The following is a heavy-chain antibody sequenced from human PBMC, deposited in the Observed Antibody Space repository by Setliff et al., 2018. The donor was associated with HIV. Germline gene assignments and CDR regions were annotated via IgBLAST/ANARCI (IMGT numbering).Heavy chain of an antibody. D-gene: IGHD3-22*01. V-gene: IGHV3-74*01. J-gene: IGHJ4*02. Sequence: PGGSLRLSCAASGFTFSSYWMHWVLQAPGKGLVWVSRINSDGSSTSYADSVKGRFTISRDNAKNTLYLQMNSLRAEDTAVYYCARGGLDLGYDSSGYYYLDYWGQGTLVTVSS. CDR2: INSDGSST. CDR1: GFTFSSYW. CDR3: ARGGLDLGYDSSGYYYLDY.